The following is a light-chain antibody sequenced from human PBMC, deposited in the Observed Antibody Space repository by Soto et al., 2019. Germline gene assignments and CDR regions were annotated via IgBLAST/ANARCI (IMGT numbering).Light chain of an antibody. V-gene: IGKV1-33*01. CDR2: DAT. CDR3: QHYNVVPPS. CDR1: QDISIY. Sequence: DIQMTQSPSSLSAFVGDRVTITCRASQDISIYLNWFQQKPGKAPKLLIYDATNLEKGVPSRFTGSGSGTDFTLTINSLQPDEIAPYYYQHYNVVPPSCGQGTMLEI. J-gene: IGKJ2*01.